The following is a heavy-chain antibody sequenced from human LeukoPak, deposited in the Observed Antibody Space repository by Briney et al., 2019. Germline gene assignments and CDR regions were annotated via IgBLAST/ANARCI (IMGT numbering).Heavy chain of an antibody. CDR2: ICYSGTS. CDR3: VRDKWVRAGSSWLHYGMDV. D-gene: IGHD6-13*01. J-gene: IGHJ6*02. CDR1: GVSITSDDSC. Sequence: PSETLSLTCTVSGVSITSDDSCWSWIRQPPGKGLEWIGYICYSGTSNYNPALQNRVPISLDTSKNQVSLKLTAADTAVYYCVRDKWVRAGSSWLHYGMDVWGQGTTVTVSS. V-gene: IGHV4-30-4*01.